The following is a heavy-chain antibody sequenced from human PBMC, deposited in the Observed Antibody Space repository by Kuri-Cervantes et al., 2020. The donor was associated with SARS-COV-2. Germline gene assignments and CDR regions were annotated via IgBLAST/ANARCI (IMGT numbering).Heavy chain of an antibody. CDR1: GYTFTTYA. CDR2: INTNTGDP. D-gene: IGHD3-10*01. Sequence: ASVKVSCKASGYTFTTYALNWVRQAPGQGLEWMGWINTNTGDPTYARAFTGRFVFSLDTSVSTAYLQISSLKAEDTAVYYCARARRVYYYGSETQNWFDPWGQGTLVTVSS. J-gene: IGHJ5*02. V-gene: IGHV7-4-1*02. CDR3: ARARRVYYYGSETQNWFDP.